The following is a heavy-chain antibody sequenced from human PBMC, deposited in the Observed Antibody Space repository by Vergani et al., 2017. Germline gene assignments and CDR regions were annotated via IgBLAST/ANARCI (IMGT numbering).Heavy chain of an antibody. CDR1: GFTFSSYS. CDR2: ISSSRSDI. J-gene: IGHJ6*02. Sequence: EVQLVESGGGLVKPGGSLRLSCAASGFTFSSYSMNWVRQAPGKGLEWASSISSSRSDIYYADSVKGRFTISRDNAKNSLYLQMNSLRAENTAVYYCARDARYSSSWYGLGMDVWGQGTTVTVSS. D-gene: IGHD6-13*01. CDR3: ARDARYSSSWYGLGMDV. V-gene: IGHV3-21*01.